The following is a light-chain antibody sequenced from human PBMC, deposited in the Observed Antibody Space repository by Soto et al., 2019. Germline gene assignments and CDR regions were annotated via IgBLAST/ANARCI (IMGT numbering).Light chain of an antibody. J-gene: IGKJ3*01. CDR1: QSVSGN. CDR3: QHYGTSAL. V-gene: IGKV3-20*01. CDR2: AS. Sequence: EIVMTQSPATLSVSPGERGALSCRASQSVSGNLAWYQQKPGQAPRLLIYASNRATGIPDRFSGSGSGTDFTLTISRLEPEDFAVYYCQHYGTSALFGPGTKVEIK.